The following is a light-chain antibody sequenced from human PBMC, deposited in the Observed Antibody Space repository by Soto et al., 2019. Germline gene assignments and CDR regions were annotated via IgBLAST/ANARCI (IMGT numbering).Light chain of an antibody. CDR2: DAS. Sequence: EIVLTQSPATLSLSPGERATLSCRASQSVSSYLAWYQQKPGQAPRLLIYDASNRATGIPARFSGSGSGTDFTLTISSLEPEDFAVYYCQQYGSSPTTFGQGTEV. CDR3: QQYGSSPTT. V-gene: IGKV3-11*01. J-gene: IGKJ1*01. CDR1: QSVSSY.